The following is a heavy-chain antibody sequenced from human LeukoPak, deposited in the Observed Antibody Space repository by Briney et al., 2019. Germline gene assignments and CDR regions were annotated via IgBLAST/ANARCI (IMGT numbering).Heavy chain of an antibody. Sequence: GASVKVSCKASGYTFTSYYMHWVRQAPGQGLEWMGIINPSGGSTSYAQKFQGRVTMTRDTSTSTVYMELSSLRSEDTAVYYCARDVESPGREGRAYYYYYGMDVWGQGTTVTVSS. CDR3: ARDVESPGREGRAYYYYYGMDV. CDR1: GYTFTSYY. V-gene: IGHV1-46*01. J-gene: IGHJ6*02. CDR2: INPSGGST.